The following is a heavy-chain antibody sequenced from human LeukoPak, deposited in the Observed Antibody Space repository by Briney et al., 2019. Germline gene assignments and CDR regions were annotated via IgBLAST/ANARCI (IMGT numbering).Heavy chain of an antibody. CDR2: IIPIFGTA. D-gene: IGHD2-2*01. J-gene: IGHJ4*02. CDR3: ALGYCSSTSCLQDY. Sequence: ASVKVSCKASGGTFSSYAISWVRQAPGQGPEWMGGIIPIFGTANYAQKFQGRVTITTDESTSTAYMELSSLRSEDTAVYYCALGYCSSTSCLQDYWGQGTLVTVSS. CDR1: GGTFSSYA. V-gene: IGHV1-69*05.